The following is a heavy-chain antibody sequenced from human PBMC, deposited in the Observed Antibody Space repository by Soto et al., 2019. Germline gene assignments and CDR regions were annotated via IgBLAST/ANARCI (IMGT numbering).Heavy chain of an antibody. CDR3: ASARGGGGITYNS. CDR1: GFTVSDNY. Sequence: PCGPWCLSRTASGFTVSDNYMTWVRQAAGKGLEWVSVLYIGGRTYYADSVKGRFTISRDNSKNTLYLQMHSLSAEDTAMYYCASARGGGGITYNS. D-gene: IGHD1-20*01. J-gene: IGHJ5*01. V-gene: IGHV3-53*01. CDR2: LYIGGRT.